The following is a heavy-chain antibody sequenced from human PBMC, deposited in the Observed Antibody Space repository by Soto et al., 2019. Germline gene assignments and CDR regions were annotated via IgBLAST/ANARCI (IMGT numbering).Heavy chain of an antibody. CDR1: GFTFSSYA. CDR2: ISGSGGST. D-gene: IGHD3-10*01. CDR3: AKDPPYYYGSGSYYDY. Sequence: GSLRLSCAASGFTFSSYAMSWVRQAPGKGLEWVSAISGSGGSTYYADSVKGRFTISRDNSKNTLYLQMNSLRAEDTAVYYCAKDPPYYYGSGSYYDYWGQGTLVTVSS. V-gene: IGHV3-23*01. J-gene: IGHJ4*02.